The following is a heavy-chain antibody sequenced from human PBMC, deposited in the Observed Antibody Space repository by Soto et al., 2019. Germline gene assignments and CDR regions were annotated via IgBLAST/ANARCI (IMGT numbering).Heavy chain of an antibody. V-gene: IGHV4-39*01. CDR2: IYYSGST. J-gene: IGHJ5*02. CDR1: GGSISSSSYY. Sequence: SETLSLTCTVSGGSISSSSYYWGWIRQPPGKWLEWIGSIYYSGSTYYNPSLKSRVTISVDTSKNQFSLKLSSVTAADTAVYYCARHLYYGSGGYPSGGWFDPWGQGTLVTV. CDR3: ARHLYYGSGGYPSGGWFDP. D-gene: IGHD3-10*01.